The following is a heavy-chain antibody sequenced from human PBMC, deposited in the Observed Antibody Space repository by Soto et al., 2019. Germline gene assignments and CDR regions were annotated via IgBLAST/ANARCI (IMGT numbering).Heavy chain of an antibody. CDR3: AHSLITFGGIIVTFGY. Sequence: QITLKESGPTLVKPTQTLTLTCSFSGFSLSTGTVGVGWIRQSPGKALEWLALIYGDDDKRYSPSLKSRLTITKDTSKNQVVLTMTNMDPVDTATYYCAHSLITFGGIIVTFGYWDQGTLVTVSS. V-gene: IGHV2-5*02. D-gene: IGHD3-16*02. CDR2: IYGDDDK. CDR1: GFSLSTGTVG. J-gene: IGHJ4*02.